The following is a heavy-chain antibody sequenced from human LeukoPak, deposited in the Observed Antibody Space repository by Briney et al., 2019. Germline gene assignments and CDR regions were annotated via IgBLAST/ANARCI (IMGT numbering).Heavy chain of an antibody. CDR3: AREGPYSSRAGGWAY. V-gene: IGHV1-18*01. D-gene: IGHD6-13*01. CDR1: GYTFTSYG. J-gene: IGHJ4*02. CDR2: ISAYNGNT. Sequence: ASVKVSCKASGYTFTSYGISWVRRAPGQGLEWMGWISAYNGNTNYAQKLQGRVTMTTDTSTSTAYMELRSLRSDDTAVYYCAREGPYSSRAGGWAYWGQGTLVTVSS.